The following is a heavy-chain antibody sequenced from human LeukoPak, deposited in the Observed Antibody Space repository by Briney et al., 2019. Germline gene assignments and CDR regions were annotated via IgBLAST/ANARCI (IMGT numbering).Heavy chain of an antibody. CDR3: ARVRSRQAGQILTATSSLGY. Sequence: SVKVSCKASGGTFSSYAISWVRQAPGQGLEWMGGIIPIFGTANYAQKFQGRVTITADESTSTAYMELSSLRSEDTAVYYCARVRSRQAGQILTATSSLGYWGQGTLVTVSS. J-gene: IGHJ4*02. CDR1: GGTFSSYA. V-gene: IGHV1-69*13. CDR2: IIPIFGTA. D-gene: IGHD3-9*01.